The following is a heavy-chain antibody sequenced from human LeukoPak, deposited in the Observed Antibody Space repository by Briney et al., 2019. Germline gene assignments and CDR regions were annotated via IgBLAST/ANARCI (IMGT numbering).Heavy chain of an antibody. Sequence: GGSLRLSCAASGFTFSSYGMHWVRQAPGKGLEWVAFIRYDGSNNYYADSVKGRLTISRDNSKNTLYLQMNSLRAEDMAVYYCARDRDLAADATILDYWGQGTLVTVSS. CDR2: IRYDGSNN. D-gene: IGHD1-26*01. CDR1: GFTFSSYG. V-gene: IGHV3-30*02. J-gene: IGHJ4*02. CDR3: ARDRDLAADATILDY.